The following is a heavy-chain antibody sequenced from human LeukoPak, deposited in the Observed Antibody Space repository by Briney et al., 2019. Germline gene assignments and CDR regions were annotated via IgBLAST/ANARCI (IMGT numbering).Heavy chain of an antibody. D-gene: IGHD3-22*01. CDR2: ISGSGGST. CDR1: GFTFSSYA. Sequence: GGSLRLSCAASGFTFSSYAMSRVRQAPGEGLEWVSDISGSGGSTYYADSVKGRFTISRDNSKNTLYLQMNSLRAEDTAVYFCACEHYDSGGSQYDFDYWGQGTLVTVSS. CDR3: ACEHYDSGGSQYDFDY. V-gene: IGHV3-23*01. J-gene: IGHJ4*02.